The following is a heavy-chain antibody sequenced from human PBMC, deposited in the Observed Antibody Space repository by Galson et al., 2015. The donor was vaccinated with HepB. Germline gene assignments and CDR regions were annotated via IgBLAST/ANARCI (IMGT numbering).Heavy chain of an antibody. D-gene: IGHD6-13*01. CDR2: IDPSDSYT. CDR3: ARGAAGRGRYFDL. Sequence: QSGAEVKKPGESLRISCQGSGYSFNTYWINWVRQMPGKGLEWMGKIDPSDSYTSYSPSFQGHVTMSADKSISTAYLQLSSLMPSDTAMFYCARGAAGRGRYFDLWGRGTLVTASS. V-gene: IGHV5-10-1*01. CDR1: GYSFNTYW. J-gene: IGHJ2*01.